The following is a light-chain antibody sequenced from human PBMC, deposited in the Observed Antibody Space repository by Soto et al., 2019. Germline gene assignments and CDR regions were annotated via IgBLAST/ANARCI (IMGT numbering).Light chain of an antibody. Sequence: QSALTQPPSVSGSPGQSVTISCTGDSSDVSFYNRVSWYQQSPGTAPKLMIYDVSNRPSGVPDRFSGSKSANTASLTISRLQAEDEADYYCSSHTSTNTWLFGGGTKLTVL. CDR2: DVS. J-gene: IGLJ2*01. V-gene: IGLV2-18*02. CDR1: SSDVSFYNR. CDR3: SSHTSTNTWL.